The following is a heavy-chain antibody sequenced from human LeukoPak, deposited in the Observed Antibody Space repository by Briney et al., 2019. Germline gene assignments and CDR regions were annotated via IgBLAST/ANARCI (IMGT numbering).Heavy chain of an antibody. D-gene: IGHD2-2*01. J-gene: IGHJ4*02. V-gene: IGHV3-21*01. CDR1: GFTFSSYT. CDR2: ITSSSNYI. CDR3: ATREYCTSSSCYPRDLRGYYLNY. Sequence: GGSLRLSCAASGFTFSSYTVNWVRQAPGKGLEWVSSITSSSNYIYYADSVKGRFTISRDNAKNSLFLQMNSLRAEDTAVYYCATREYCTSSSCYPRDLRGYYLNYWGQGTLVTVSS.